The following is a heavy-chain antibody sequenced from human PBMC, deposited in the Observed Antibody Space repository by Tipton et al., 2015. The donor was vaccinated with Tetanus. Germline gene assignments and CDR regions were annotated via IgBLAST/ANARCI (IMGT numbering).Heavy chain of an antibody. D-gene: IGHD4-11*01. CDR1: GYTFTSYD. J-gene: IGHJ6*02. CDR3: AIPPPYTVTTYYGMDV. CDR2: MNPNSGNT. V-gene: IGHV1-8*01. Sequence: QLVQSGAEVKKPGASVKVSCKASGYTFTSYDINWVRQATGQGLEWMGWMNPNSGNTGYAQKFQGRVTMTRNTSISTAYMELSSLRSEDTAVYYCAIPPPYTVTTYYGMDVWGQGTTVTVSS.